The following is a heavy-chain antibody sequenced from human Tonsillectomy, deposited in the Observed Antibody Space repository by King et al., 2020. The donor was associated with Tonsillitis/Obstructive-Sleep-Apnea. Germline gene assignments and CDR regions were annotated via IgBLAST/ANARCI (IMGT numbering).Heavy chain of an antibody. Sequence: QLVQSGSELKKPGASVKVSCKASGYTFTNYAMNWVRQAPGQGLEWMGWINTNTGNPTYAQGFTGRFVFFLDTSVSTAYLQISNLKADDTAVYYCARDHSDILLVPASSGDYWGQGTLVTVSS. CDR1: GYTFTNYA. V-gene: IGHV7-4-1*02. D-gene: IGHD2-2*01. CDR3: ARDHSDILLVPASSGDY. CDR2: INTNTGNP. J-gene: IGHJ4*02.